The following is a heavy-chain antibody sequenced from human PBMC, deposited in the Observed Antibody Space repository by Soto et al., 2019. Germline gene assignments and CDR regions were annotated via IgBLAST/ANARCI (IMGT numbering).Heavy chain of an antibody. CDR1: GDSVSSNSAA. D-gene: IGHD1-7*01. CDR3: TRISTLAPSGTSLYFYVMDV. CDR2: TYKRLKWHH. Sequence: SPTLSPPFVISGDSVSSNSAAWNWIRQSPSRGLEWLGRTYKRLKWHHDYEVSMQSRIAINPDTSKKQFSLQLNCVSPEDTAVYYCTRISTLAPSGTSLYFYVMDVWGQGTTVTVSS. V-gene: IGHV6-1*01. J-gene: IGHJ6*02.